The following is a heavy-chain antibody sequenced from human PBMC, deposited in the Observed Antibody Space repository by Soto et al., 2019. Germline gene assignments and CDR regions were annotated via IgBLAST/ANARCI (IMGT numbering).Heavy chain of an antibody. CDR3: VRDKPHNWFDP. Sequence: GGSLRLSCAASGFTFSSYWMHWVRQAPGKGLVWVSRINNDGSDTTYADSVKGRFTISRDNAKNTVYLQMNSLRAEDTAVYYCVRDKPHNWFDPWGQGTPVTSPQ. CDR2: INNDGSDT. CDR1: GFTFSSYW. J-gene: IGHJ5*02. V-gene: IGHV3-74*01.